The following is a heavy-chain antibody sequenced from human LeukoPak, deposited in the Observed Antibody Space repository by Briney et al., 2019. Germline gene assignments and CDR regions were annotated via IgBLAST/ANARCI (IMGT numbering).Heavy chain of an antibody. V-gene: IGHV4-39*01. D-gene: IGHD6-13*01. CDR2: ISYSGST. J-gene: IGHJ5*02. Sequence: SETLSLTCTVSGGSIISSTSYWSWIRQPPGRGLEWIASISYSGSTYYNPSLKSRVTIYVDTSKNQFSLNLKSVTAADTAVYYCATYSSSRGWFDPWGQGTLVTVSP. CDR3: ATYSSSRGWFDP. CDR1: GGSIISSTSY.